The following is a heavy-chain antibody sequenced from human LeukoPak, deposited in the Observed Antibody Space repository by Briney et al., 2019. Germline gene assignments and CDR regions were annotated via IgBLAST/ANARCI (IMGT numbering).Heavy chain of an antibody. Sequence: SETLSLXCTVSGGSISSSSYYWGWIRQPPVKGLEWIGSIYYSGITYYNPSLKSRVTISVDTSKNQFSLKLSSVTAADTAVYYCARQYFGVWGSYAPYYFDYWGQGTLVTVSS. J-gene: IGHJ4*02. CDR1: GGSISSSSYY. D-gene: IGHD3-16*01. CDR2: IYYSGIT. V-gene: IGHV4-39*01. CDR3: ARQYFGVWGSYAPYYFDY.